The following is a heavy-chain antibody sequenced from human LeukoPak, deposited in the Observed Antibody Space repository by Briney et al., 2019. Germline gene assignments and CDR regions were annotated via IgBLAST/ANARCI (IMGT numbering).Heavy chain of an antibody. CDR2: IYYSGST. D-gene: IGHD3-22*01. CDR1: GGSISSGGYY. CDR3: ARDRSYYDSSGYYSGDYFDY. Sequence: TSETLSLTCTVSGGSISSGGYYWSWIRQHPGKGLEWIGYIYYSGSTYYNPSLKSRVTISVDTSKNQFSLNLSSVTAADTAVYYCARDRSYYDSSGYYSGDYFDYWGQGTLVTVSS. V-gene: IGHV4-31*03. J-gene: IGHJ4*02.